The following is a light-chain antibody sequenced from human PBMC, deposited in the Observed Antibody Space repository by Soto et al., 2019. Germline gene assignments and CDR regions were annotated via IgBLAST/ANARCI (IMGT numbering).Light chain of an antibody. V-gene: IGKV3-20*01. CDR2: GAS. CDR3: QQYGSSPLT. J-gene: IGKJ4*01. CDR1: QSVSAGH. Sequence: EIVFTQSPGTLSFSPGERATLSCRASQSVSAGHLAWYQQKPGQAPRLLIYGASSRATGIPDRFSGSGSGTDFTLTISRLEPEDFAVYFCQQYGSSPLTFGGGTKVDIK.